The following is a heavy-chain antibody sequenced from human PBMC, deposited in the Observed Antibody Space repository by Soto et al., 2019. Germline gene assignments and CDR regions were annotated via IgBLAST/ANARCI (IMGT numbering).Heavy chain of an antibody. Sequence: QVQLVQSGAEVKKPGSSVKVSCKASGGTFSSYTISWVRQAPGQGLEWMGRIIPILGIANYAQKFQGRVXIXXDKSTRTAYMELSSMRSEDTAVYYCARGASGSYQTWGQGTLVTVSS. J-gene: IGHJ4*02. CDR3: ARGASGSYQT. CDR2: IIPILGIA. CDR1: GGTFSSYT. V-gene: IGHV1-69*02. D-gene: IGHD1-26*01.